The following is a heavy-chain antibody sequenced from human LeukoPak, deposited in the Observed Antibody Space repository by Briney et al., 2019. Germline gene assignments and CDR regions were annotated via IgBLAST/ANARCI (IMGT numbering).Heavy chain of an antibody. J-gene: IGHJ5*02. Sequence: SETLSLTCAVSGASVSGSNYYWGWIRQPPGKGLEWIGNIYSSGSTYYNASLQSRVTISIDTSKNQFSLKLSSVTAADTAVYYCARDGDSSSWYVYGWFDPWGQGTLVTVSS. V-gene: IGHV4-39*07. CDR1: GASVSGSNYY. CDR2: IYSSGST. CDR3: ARDGDSSSWYVYGWFDP. D-gene: IGHD6-13*01.